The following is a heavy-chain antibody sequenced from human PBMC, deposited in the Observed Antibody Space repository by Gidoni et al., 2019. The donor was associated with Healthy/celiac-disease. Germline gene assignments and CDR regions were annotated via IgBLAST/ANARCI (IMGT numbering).Heavy chain of an antibody. CDR2: INHSGST. J-gene: IGHJ5*02. D-gene: IGHD6-19*01. Sequence: QVQLQQWGAGLLKPSETLSLTCAVYGGSFSGYYWSGIRQPPGKGLEWIGEINHSGSTNYHPSLKSRVTISVDTSKNQFSLKLSSVTAADTAVYYCARGFPRGRWLVQNGWFDPWGQGTLVTVSS. CDR3: ARGFPRGRWLVQNGWFDP. CDR1: GGSFSGYY. V-gene: IGHV4-34*01.